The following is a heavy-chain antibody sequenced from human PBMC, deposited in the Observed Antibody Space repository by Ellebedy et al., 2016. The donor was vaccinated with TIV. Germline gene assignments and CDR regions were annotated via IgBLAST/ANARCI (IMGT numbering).Heavy chain of an antibody. CDR1: GFTFRSHG. V-gene: IGHV3-30*03. Sequence: RGSLRLSXVASGFTFRSHGIYWVRQAPGKGLEWVAVISSDGSNKYYADSVKGRFTISRDNSKNTLYLQMNSLRTDDMAVYYCARGGSSGSSDYWGQGTLVTVSS. D-gene: IGHD3-10*01. J-gene: IGHJ4*02. CDR2: ISSDGSNK. CDR3: ARGGSSGSSDY.